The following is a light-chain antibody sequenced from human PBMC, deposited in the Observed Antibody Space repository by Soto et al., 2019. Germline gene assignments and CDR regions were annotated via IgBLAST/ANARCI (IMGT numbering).Light chain of an antibody. Sequence: DIQMTQSPSSLSASVGDRVTITCRTSQSINTYLNWYQQKPGKAPNLLIYTTSHFHSGVPSRFSGSGSGTDFTLTISSLQPEDFATYFCQQGDSTPYTFGQGTTLEIK. CDR2: TTS. CDR1: QSINTY. CDR3: QQGDSTPYT. V-gene: IGKV1-39*01. J-gene: IGKJ2*01.